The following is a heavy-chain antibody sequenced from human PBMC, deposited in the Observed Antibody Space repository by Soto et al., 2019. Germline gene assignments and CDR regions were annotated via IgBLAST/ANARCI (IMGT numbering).Heavy chain of an antibody. V-gene: IGHV1-69*01. CDR3: ARGKSMRDYLVS. J-gene: IGHJ4*02. Sequence: QVQLVQSGAEVKKPGSSVRVACKASGGTFSTSGFNWVRQAPGQGLEWMGGIIPILGTTRFAPRFQGRVTITADESTSTAYMELSSLTFEDTAIYYCARGKSMRDYLVSWGQGTLVTVSS. CDR1: GGTFSTSG. CDR2: IIPILGTT.